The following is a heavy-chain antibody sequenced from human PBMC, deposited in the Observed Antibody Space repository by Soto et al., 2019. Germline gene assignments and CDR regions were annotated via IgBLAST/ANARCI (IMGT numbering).Heavy chain of an antibody. J-gene: IGHJ5*01. Sequence: PSETLSLTCTVSGGSVSSGSYYWSWIRQPPGEGLEWIGYIYYSGSTSYNPSLKSRVTMSVDTSKNQFSLKLNSVTAADTAVYYCAGTGFCSGDACYPNWFDSWGQGTLVTVSS. CDR1: GGSVSSGSYY. V-gene: IGHV4-61*01. CDR2: IYYSGST. D-gene: IGHD2-15*01. CDR3: AGTGFCSGDACYPNWFDS.